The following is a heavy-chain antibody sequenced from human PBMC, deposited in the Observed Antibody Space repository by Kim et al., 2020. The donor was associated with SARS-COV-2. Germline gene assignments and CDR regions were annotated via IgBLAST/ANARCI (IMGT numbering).Heavy chain of an antibody. CDR2: ISGSGGST. CDR3: ANHQIPHYDFWSGYRGYYYYGMDV. V-gene: IGHV3-23*01. Sequence: GGSLRLSCAASGFTFSSYAMSWVRQAPGKGLEWVSAISGSGGSTYYADSVKGRFTISRDNSKNTLYLQMNSLRAEDTAVYYCANHQIPHYDFWSGYRGYYYYGMDVWGQGTTVTVSS. CDR1: GFTFSSYA. D-gene: IGHD3-3*01. J-gene: IGHJ6*02.